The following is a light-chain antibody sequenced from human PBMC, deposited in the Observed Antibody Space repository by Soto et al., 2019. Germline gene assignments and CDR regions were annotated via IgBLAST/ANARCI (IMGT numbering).Light chain of an antibody. CDR1: NSDIGGYNY. V-gene: IGLV2-14*01. CDR2: DVH. J-gene: IGLJ1*01. CDR3: SSFTSSGTRV. Sequence: QSALTQPASVTGSPGQSITISCTGTNSDIGGYNYVSWFQQHPDKAPKLMIYDVHGRPSGVSNRFSGSKSGNTASLTISGLQAEDEADYYCSSFTSSGTRVFGTGTNLTVL.